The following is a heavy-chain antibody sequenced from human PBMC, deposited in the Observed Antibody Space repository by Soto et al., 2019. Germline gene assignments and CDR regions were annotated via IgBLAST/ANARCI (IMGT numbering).Heavy chain of an antibody. CDR1: GGTFSNYA. CDR3: ARDPDYGGNSGLGLVDY. CDR2: IIPIFGTP. J-gene: IGHJ4*02. V-gene: IGHV1-69*06. D-gene: IGHD2-21*02. Sequence: QGQLVQSGAEVKRPGSSVKVSCKASGGTFSNYAINWVRQAPGQGLEWMGGIIPIFGTPNYAQKFQGRVTITADRSTSTAYMELSNLRSEDTAVYVCARDPDYGGNSGLGLVDYWGQGTLVTVSS.